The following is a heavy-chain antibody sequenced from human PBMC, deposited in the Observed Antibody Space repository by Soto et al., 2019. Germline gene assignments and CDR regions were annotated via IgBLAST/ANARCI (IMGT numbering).Heavy chain of an antibody. CDR3: VKLGGPQHDFNRFDY. Sequence: TWGSLRLSCAASGFTFTAFGMHWVRQTPGKGLEWVAGLSYNVKKKYYGDSVKGRFTISRDNSKKIVYLEMNSLRKEDSAVYLCVKLGGPQHDFNRFDYWGKGTLVSVSA. CDR1: GFTFTAFG. CDR2: LSYNVKKK. D-gene: IGHD3-10*01. V-gene: IGHV3-30*18. J-gene: IGHJ4*02.